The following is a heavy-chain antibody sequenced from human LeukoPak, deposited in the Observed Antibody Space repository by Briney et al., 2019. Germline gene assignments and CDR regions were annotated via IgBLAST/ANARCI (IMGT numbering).Heavy chain of an antibody. CDR3: ARRYDSSGYMFDP. Sequence: SETLSLTCTVSGGSISSYYWSWIRQPPGKGLEWIGYIYYSGSTYYNPSLKSRVTISVDTSKNQFSLKLSSVTAADTAVYYCARRYDSSGYMFDPWGQGTLVTVSS. J-gene: IGHJ5*02. CDR2: IYYSGST. CDR1: GGSISSYY. V-gene: IGHV4-59*12. D-gene: IGHD3-22*01.